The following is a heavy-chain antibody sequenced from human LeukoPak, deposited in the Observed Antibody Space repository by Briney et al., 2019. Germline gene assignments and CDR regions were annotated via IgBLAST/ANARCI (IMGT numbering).Heavy chain of an antibody. J-gene: IGHJ4*02. CDR2: IYSGGST. CDR3: ASSQYGPSFDY. V-gene: IGHV3-53*01. Sequence: GGSLRLSCAASGFTVSSNYMSWVRQAPGKGLEWVSVIYSGGSTYYADSAKSRCTISSDNSKNTLYLQMNSLIAEHTTVYYCASSQYGPSFDYWGQGTLVTVSS. D-gene: IGHD2-2*01. CDR1: GFTVSSNY.